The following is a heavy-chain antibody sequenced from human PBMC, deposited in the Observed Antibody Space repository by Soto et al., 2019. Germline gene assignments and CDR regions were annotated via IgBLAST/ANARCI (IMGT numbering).Heavy chain of an antibody. CDR2: ISGSGGST. V-gene: IGHV3-23*01. CDR1: GFTFSSYA. Sequence: EVQLLESGGGLVQPGGSLRLSCAASGFTFSSYAMSWVRQAPGKGLEWVSAISGSGGSTYYADSVKGRFTISSDNSKIPLYLQMNSVRAEDTAVYYCTASSGWYNAFDNWGQGTMVNVSS. J-gene: IGHJ3*02. CDR3: TASSGWYNAFDN. D-gene: IGHD6-19*01.